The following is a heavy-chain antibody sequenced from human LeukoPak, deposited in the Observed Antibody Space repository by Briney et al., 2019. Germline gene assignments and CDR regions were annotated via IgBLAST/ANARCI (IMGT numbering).Heavy chain of an antibody. J-gene: IGHJ4*02. CDR2: INHSGST. CDR3: ARSGDSSSWGHFDY. D-gene: IGHD6-6*01. CDR1: GGSFSGYY. Sequence: MTSVTLFLTCAVYGGSFSGYYWSWIRQPPGKGLEWIGEINHSGSTNYNPSLKSRVTISVDTSKNQFSLKLSSVTAADTAVYYCARSGDSSSWGHFDYWGQGTLVTVSS. V-gene: IGHV4-34*01.